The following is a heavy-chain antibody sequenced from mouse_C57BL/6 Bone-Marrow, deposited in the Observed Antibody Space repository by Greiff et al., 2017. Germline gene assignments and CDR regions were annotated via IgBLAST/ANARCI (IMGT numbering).Heavy chain of an antibody. Sequence: EVKVEESGGGLVQPGGSMKLSCVASGFTFSNYWMNWVRQSPEKGLEWVAQIRLKSDNYATHYAVSVKGRFTISRDDSKSSVYLQMNNLMAEETGIYYCTGGSCYYAMDDWGQGTSVTVSS. D-gene: IGHD1-1*01. CDR2: IRLKSDNYAT. CDR3: TGGSCYYAMDD. CDR1: GFTFSNYW. V-gene: IGHV6-3*01. J-gene: IGHJ4*01.